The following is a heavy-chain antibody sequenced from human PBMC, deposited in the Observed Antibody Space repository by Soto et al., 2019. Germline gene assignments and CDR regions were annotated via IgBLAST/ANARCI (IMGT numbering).Heavy chain of an antibody. Sequence: GGSLRLSCAASGFTFSSYSMNWVRQAPGKGLEWVSSISSSSSYIYYADSVKGRFTISRDNAKNSLYLQMNSLRAEDTAVYYCARGTPNTAMVDYWGQGTLVTVSS. CDR1: GFTFSSYS. CDR3: ARGTPNTAMVDY. CDR2: ISSSSSYI. J-gene: IGHJ4*02. V-gene: IGHV3-21*01. D-gene: IGHD5-18*01.